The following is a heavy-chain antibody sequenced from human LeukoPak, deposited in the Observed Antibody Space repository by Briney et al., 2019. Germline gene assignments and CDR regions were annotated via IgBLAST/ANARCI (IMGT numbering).Heavy chain of an antibody. CDR1: GFTFSFYG. CDR3: AKNGDPVVVVTAPGPFDI. J-gene: IGHJ3*02. Sequence: GGSLRLSCAGSGFTFSFYGMNWVRQAPGKGLEWVSTISGSGDSTHYADSVKGRFTISRDNSRNTLYIQMNSLRAEDTAVYYCAKNGDPVVVVTAPGPFDIWGQGTMVTVSS. D-gene: IGHD2-15*01. V-gene: IGHV3-23*01. CDR2: ISGSGDST.